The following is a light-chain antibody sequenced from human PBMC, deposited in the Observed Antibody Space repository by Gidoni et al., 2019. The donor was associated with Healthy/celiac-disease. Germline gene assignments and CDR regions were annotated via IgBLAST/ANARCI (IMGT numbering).Light chain of an antibody. V-gene: IGKV1-5*03. Sequence: LQNTQSPSTLSASVGDRVTITCRASQSISSWLAWYQQKPGKAPKLLIYKASSLESGVPSRFSGSGSGTEFTLTISSLQPDDFATYYCQQYNSYPRTFGGGTKVEIK. CDR1: QSISSW. J-gene: IGKJ4*01. CDR2: KAS. CDR3: QQYNSYPRT.